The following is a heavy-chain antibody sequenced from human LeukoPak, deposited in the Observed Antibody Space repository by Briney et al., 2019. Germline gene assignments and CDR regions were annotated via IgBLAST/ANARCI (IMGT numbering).Heavy chain of an antibody. D-gene: IGHD3-16*01. CDR3: VRARAGGLDY. CDR2: LSFDGAHK. V-gene: IGHV3-30*04. J-gene: IGHJ4*02. Sequence: GGSLRLSCAASGFTFRHYAVHGVRQAPGRGLEWVAVLSFDGAHKYYAESVKGRFTISKDNSNNTLFLQMDSLRLEDTALYYCVRARAGGLDYWGQGTLVTVSS. CDR1: GFTFRHYA.